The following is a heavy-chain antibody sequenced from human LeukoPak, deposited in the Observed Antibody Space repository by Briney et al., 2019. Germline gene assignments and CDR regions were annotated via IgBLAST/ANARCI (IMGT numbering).Heavy chain of an antibody. CDR3: ARDDAVAGTDPADY. CDR2: INPNSGGT. Sequence: ASVKVSCKASGYTFTGYYMHWVRQAPGQGLEWMGWINPNSGGTNYAQKLQGRVTMTTDTSTSTAYMELRSLRSDDTAVYYCARDDAVAGTDPADYWGQGTLVTVSS. CDR1: GYTFTGYY. V-gene: IGHV1-2*02. D-gene: IGHD6-19*01. J-gene: IGHJ4*02.